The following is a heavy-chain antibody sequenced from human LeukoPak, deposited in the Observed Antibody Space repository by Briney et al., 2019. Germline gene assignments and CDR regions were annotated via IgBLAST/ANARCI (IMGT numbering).Heavy chain of an antibody. D-gene: IGHD1-26*01. J-gene: IGHJ4*02. CDR1: GYTFNNYW. CDR3: VRQGLQSGTYPAY. Sequence: GESLKISCKASGYTFNNYWIGWVRQMPGRGLEWMGMLYPDGSATIYHPSFEGRVTISADKSVTTAYLEWNSLKASDTALYYCVRQGLQSGTYPAYWGPGTLVTASS. V-gene: IGHV5-51*01. CDR2: LYPDGSAT.